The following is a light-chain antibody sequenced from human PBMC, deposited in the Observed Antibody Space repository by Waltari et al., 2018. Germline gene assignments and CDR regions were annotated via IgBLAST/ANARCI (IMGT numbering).Light chain of an antibody. CDR1: SSDVGSYTL. CDR3: CSYAGSATWV. Sequence: QSALTQPASVSGSPGQSITISCTGPSSDVGSYTLVSWYQQHPGKAPKVMIYEGSKRPSGVSNRFSGSKSGNTASLTISGLQAEDEADYYCCSYAGSATWVFGGGTKLTVL. V-gene: IGLV2-23*01. J-gene: IGLJ2*01. CDR2: EGS.